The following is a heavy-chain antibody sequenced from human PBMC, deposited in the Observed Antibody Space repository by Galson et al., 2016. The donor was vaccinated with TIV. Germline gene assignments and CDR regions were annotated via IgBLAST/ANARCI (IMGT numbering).Heavy chain of an antibody. CDR1: GDTFRNYA. J-gene: IGHJ3*02. D-gene: IGHD3-22*01. V-gene: IGHV1-69*06. Sequence: SVKVSCKASGDTFRNYAISWVRQAPGQGPEWMGRINPIFHTATYAQRLQGRVTIMADKSTSTTYMELSGLRSEDTAVYYCAREMYFYDSTSYYAFDIWAQGTMVTVAS. CDR3: AREMYFYDSTSYYAFDI. CDR2: INPIFHTA.